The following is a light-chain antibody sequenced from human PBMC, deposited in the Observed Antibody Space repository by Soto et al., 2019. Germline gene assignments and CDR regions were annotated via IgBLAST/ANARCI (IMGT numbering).Light chain of an antibody. J-gene: IGKJ1*01. Sequence: EIVLTQSPGTLCLSPGERATLSCRASQTTSSRFLAWYQQKPGQSPRLLIYGESSRATGIPDRFSGSGSGTDFILSISRLEPEDFAVYYCQQYGTSPWTFGQGTKVEMK. CDR3: QQYGTSPWT. V-gene: IGKV3-20*01. CDR1: QTTSSRF. CDR2: GES.